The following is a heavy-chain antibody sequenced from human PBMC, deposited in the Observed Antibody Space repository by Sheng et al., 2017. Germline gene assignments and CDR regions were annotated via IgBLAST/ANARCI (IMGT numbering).Heavy chain of an antibody. CDR3: ARRSSAWWFFDY. Sequence: QVQLQESGPGLVKPSETLSLTCAVSGYSISSGYYWGWIRQPPGKGLEWIGSIYNSGSTYYNPSLKSRVTISVDAYKNQFSLKLSSVTAADTAVYYCARRSSAWWFFDYWGQGTLVTVSS. CDR2: IYNSGST. V-gene: IGHV4-38-2*01. D-gene: IGHD6-19*01. CDR1: GYSISSGYY. J-gene: IGHJ4*02.